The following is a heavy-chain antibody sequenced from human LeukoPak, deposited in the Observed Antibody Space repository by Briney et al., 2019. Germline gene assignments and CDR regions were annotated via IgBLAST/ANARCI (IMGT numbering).Heavy chain of an antibody. CDR2: IYYSGST. J-gene: IGHJ3*02. CDR3: ANFFNFDGFDI. V-gene: IGHV4-39*01. CDR1: GGSMSSSTHY. Sequence: PSETLSLTCTVSGGSMSSSTHYWGWIRQPPGKGLEWIGSIYYSGSTYYNPSLKSRVTISLDTSKNQFSLKLSSVTAADTAVYYCANFFNFDGFDIWGQGTMVTVS. D-gene: IGHD1-1*01.